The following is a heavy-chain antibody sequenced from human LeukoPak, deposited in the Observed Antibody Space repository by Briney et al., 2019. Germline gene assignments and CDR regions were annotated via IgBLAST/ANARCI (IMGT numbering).Heavy chain of an antibody. CDR3: ARAENGGSGGLDP. V-gene: IGHV3-30*02. CDR2: IRYDGSNK. J-gene: IGHJ5*02. D-gene: IGHD2-15*01. Sequence: PGGSLRLSCAASGFTFRSYGMHWVRQAPGKGLEWVTFIRYDGSNKYYADSVKGRFSISRDNSKNTLYLQMNSLRADDTAVYYCARAENGGSGGLDPWGQGTLVTVSS. CDR1: GFTFRSYG.